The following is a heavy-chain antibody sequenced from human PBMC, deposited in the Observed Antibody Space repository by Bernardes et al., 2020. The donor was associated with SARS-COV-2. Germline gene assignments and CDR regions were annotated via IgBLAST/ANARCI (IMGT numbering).Heavy chain of an antibody. Sequence: AAGKDSCKASGYTFTSYGISWVRQAPGQGLEWMGWISAYNGNTNYAQKLQGRVTMTTDTSTSTAYMELRSLRSDDTAVYYCARDGPGGDIVLVPAAWFDPWGQGTLVTVSS. CDR1: GYTFTSYG. V-gene: IGHV1-18*04. CDR2: ISAYNGNT. CDR3: ARDGPGGDIVLVPAAWFDP. J-gene: IGHJ5*02. D-gene: IGHD2-2*01.